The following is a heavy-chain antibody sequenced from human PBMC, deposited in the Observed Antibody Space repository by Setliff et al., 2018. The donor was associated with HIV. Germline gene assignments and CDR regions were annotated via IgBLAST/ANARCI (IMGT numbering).Heavy chain of an antibody. J-gene: IGHJ4*02. CDR2: IHTSGSS. CDR1: GGSLSSGSYY. D-gene: IGHD6-6*01. CDR3: ARDLLGSSSLVDY. Sequence: SETLSLTCTVSGGSLSSGSYYWSWIRQPAGKGLEWIGHIHTSGSSSYNPSLKSRVIISLDTSKNQISLKLNSVTAADTAVYYCARDLLGSSSLVDYWGQGALVTVSS. V-gene: IGHV4-61*09.